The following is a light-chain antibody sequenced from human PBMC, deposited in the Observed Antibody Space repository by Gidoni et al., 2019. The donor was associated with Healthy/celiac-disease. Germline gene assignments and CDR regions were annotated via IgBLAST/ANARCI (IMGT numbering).Light chain of an antibody. CDR1: NIGSKS. CDR3: QVWDSSSDHPGV. J-gene: IGLJ3*02. Sequence: SSVLTPPPSVSVAPGQTARSTCGGNNIGSKSVHWYQQKPGQAPVLVFYDDSDRPSGIPERFSGSNSGNTATLTISRVEAGDEADYYCQVWDSSSDHPGVFGGGTKLTVL. CDR2: DDS. V-gene: IGLV3-21*02.